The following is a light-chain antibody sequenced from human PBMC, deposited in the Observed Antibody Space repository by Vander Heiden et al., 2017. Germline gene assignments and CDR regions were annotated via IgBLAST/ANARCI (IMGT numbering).Light chain of an antibody. Sequence: QSVLTQPPSVSGAPGQRIIIPCTGSSSNIGAGYGVHWYQQLSGKAPKLLIYGNTNPPSGVPDRFSGSKAGTSASLAITGLQAEDEADYYCQSYDSSLSVVFGGGTKLTVL. V-gene: IGLV1-40*01. CDR2: GNT. CDR1: SSNIGAGYG. CDR3: QSYDSSLSVV. J-gene: IGLJ2*01.